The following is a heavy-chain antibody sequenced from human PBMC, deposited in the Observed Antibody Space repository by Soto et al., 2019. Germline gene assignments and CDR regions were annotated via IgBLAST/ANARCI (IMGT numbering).Heavy chain of an antibody. D-gene: IGHD6-6*01. Sequence: GGSLRLSCAASGFTVSSNYMSWVRQAPGKGLEWVSVIYSGGSTYYADSVKGRFTISRDNSKNTLYLQMNSLRAEDTAVYYCARGGSSSYNWFDPWGQGTLVTVSS. J-gene: IGHJ5*02. CDR1: GFTVSSNY. CDR2: IYSGGST. CDR3: ARGGSSSYNWFDP. V-gene: IGHV3-66*01.